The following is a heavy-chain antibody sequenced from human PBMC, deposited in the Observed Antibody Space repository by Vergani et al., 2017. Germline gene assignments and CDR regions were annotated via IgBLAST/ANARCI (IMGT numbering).Heavy chain of an antibody. CDR3: ARSIGYCAGATYRAYYFDH. V-gene: IGHV1-46*01. Sequence: QVLLVQSGAEVKKPGASVRVSCKTSGYTFTNYYMHWVRQAPGQGLEWMGIINPSGGSTSYAQKFQGRVTMTRDTSTRTVQMTLSSLRSEDTAVYYCARSIGYCAGATYRAYYFDHWGQGTRVTVSS. D-gene: IGHD2-21*01. J-gene: IGHJ5*02. CDR1: GYTFTNYY. CDR2: INPSGGST.